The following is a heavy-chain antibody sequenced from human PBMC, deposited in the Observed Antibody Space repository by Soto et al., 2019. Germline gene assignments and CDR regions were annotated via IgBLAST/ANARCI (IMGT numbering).Heavy chain of an antibody. Sequence: SVSNAWMNWVRQAPGKGLEWVGRIKSKTDGGTTDYPATVKGRFTISRDDSKNTVYLQMNSLKTEDTAVYYCTTGMGARSEPPGYWGQGTLVTVSS. CDR1: SVSNAW. J-gene: IGHJ4*02. CDR3: TTGMGARSEPPGY. D-gene: IGHD2-8*01. V-gene: IGHV3-15*07. CDR2: IKSKTDGGTT.